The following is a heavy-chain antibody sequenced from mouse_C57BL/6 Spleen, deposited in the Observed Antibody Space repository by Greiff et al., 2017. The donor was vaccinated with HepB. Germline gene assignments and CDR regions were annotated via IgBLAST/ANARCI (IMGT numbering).Heavy chain of an antibody. V-gene: IGHV1-22*01. CDR1: GYTFTDYN. J-gene: IGHJ1*03. D-gene: IGHD4-1*01. Sequence: VQLKESGPELVKPGASVKMSCKASGYTFTDYNMHWVKQSHGKSLEWIGYINPNNGGTSYNQKFKGKATLTVNKSSSTAYMELRSLTSEDSAVYYCARGNWWYFDVWGTGTTVTVSS. CDR3: ARGNWWYFDV. CDR2: INPNNGGT.